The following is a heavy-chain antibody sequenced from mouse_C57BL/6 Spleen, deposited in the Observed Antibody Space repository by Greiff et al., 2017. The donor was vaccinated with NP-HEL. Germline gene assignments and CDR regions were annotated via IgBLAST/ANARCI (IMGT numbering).Heavy chain of an antibody. Sequence: EVQLQESGPGLVKPSQSLSLTCSVTGYSITSGYYWNWIRQFPGNKLEWMGYISYDGSTNYNPSLKNRISITRDTSKNQFFLKLNSVTTEDTATYYCAPLLLGRGWYFDVWGTGTTVTVSS. CDR1: GYSITSGYY. D-gene: IGHD1-1*01. CDR2: ISYDGST. J-gene: IGHJ1*03. CDR3: APLLLGRGWYFDV. V-gene: IGHV3-6*01.